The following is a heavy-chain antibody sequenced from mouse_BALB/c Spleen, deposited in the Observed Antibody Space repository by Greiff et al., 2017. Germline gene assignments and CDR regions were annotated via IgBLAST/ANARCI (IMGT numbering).Heavy chain of an antibody. D-gene: IGHD4-1*01. J-gene: IGHJ2*01. CDR1: GFTFSSYG. V-gene: IGHV5-6-3*01. Sequence: EVKLVQSGGGLVQPGGSLKLSCAASGFTFSSYGMPWVRQTPDKRLELVATINSNGGSTYYPDSVKGRFTISRDNAKNTLYLQVSSLKSEDTAMYYCARASNWGYFDYWGQGTTLTVSS. CDR3: ARASNWGYFDY. CDR2: INSNGGST.